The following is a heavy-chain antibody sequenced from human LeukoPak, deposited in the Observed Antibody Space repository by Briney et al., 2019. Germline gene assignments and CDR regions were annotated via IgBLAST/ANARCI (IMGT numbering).Heavy chain of an antibody. CDR3: AKDSSTTWFGGDSQ. CDR2: ISTDGSNR. J-gene: IGHJ4*02. CDR1: GFTFSYYG. Sequence: GGSLRLSCVASGFTFSYYGLHWVRQAPGKGLEWVALISTDGSNRNYADSVKGRFTISRDNSKNTLYLQMNSLRTDDTAVYYCAKDSSTTWFGGDSQWGQGTLVTVSS. V-gene: IGHV3-30*18. D-gene: IGHD3-10*01.